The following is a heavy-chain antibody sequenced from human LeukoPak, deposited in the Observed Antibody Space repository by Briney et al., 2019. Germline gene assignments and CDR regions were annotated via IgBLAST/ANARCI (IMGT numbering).Heavy chain of an antibody. D-gene: IGHD6-19*01. CDR1: GYTFTAYY. CDR3: ATSSGIAVVNFDY. J-gene: IGHJ4*02. Sequence: GASVKVSCKASGYTFTAYYVHWVRQAPGQGLEWMGWINPNSGGTNYAQKFQGRVTMTRDTSISTAYMELSRLRSDDTAVYYCATSSGIAVVNFDYWGQGTLVTVSS. CDR2: INPNSGGT. V-gene: IGHV1-2*02.